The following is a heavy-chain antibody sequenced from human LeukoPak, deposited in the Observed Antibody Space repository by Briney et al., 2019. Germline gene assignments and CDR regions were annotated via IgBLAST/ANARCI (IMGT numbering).Heavy chain of an antibody. V-gene: IGHV4-59*01. Sequence: PSETLSLTCTVSGDSISSYYWNWIRQPPGKGLEWIGYIYCTGSTNYNPSLKSRVTISVDTSKDQFSLKLSSVTAADTAVYYCARARGDGLCFDYWGQGTLVTVSS. CDR2: IYCTGST. CDR1: GDSISSYY. D-gene: IGHD3-16*01. CDR3: ARARGDGLCFDY. J-gene: IGHJ4*02.